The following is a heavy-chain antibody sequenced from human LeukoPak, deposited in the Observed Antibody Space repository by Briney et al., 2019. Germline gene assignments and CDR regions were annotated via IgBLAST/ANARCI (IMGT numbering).Heavy chain of an antibody. CDR2: IWYDGSNK. D-gene: IGHD3-10*01. J-gene: IGHJ6*02. CDR3: ARVDYYGSGSYYTPIFGYYYYGMDV. CDR1: GFTFSSYG. Sequence: GGSLTLSCAASGFTFSSYGMHWVGQAPGKGLEWVAVIWYDGSNKYYADSVKGRFTIPRDNSKNTLYLQMNSLRAEDTAVYYCARVDYYGSGSYYTPIFGYYYYGMDVWGQRTTVTVSS. V-gene: IGHV3-33*01.